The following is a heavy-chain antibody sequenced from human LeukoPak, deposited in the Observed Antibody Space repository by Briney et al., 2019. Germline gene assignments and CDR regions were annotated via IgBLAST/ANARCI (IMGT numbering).Heavy chain of an antibody. J-gene: IGHJ5*02. V-gene: IGHV3-21*01. CDR1: GFTFSSYS. D-gene: IGHD2-8*02. CDR3: ATGGGDWFDP. CDR2: I. Sequence: GGSLRLSCAASGFTFSSYSMNWVRQAPGEGLEWVSSIKGRFTISRDNAKNSLYLQMNSLRAEDTAVYCCATGGGDWFDPWGQGTLVTVSS.